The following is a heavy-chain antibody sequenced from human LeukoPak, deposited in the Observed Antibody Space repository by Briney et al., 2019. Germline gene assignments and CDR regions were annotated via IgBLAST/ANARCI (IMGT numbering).Heavy chain of an antibody. D-gene: IGHD3-22*01. CDR2: IYSGDGA. J-gene: IGHJ6*02. Sequence: GGSLRLSCAASGFTVSSNYMSWVRQAPGKGLEWVSVIYSGDGAYYADSVKGRFTVSRDNSKNTLYLQMNSLRAEDTAVYYCARTLNLRYYYDSSGYSGYYYGMDVWGQGTTVTVSS. V-gene: IGHV3-53*01. CDR3: ARTLNLRYYYDSSGYSGYYYGMDV. CDR1: GFTVSSNY.